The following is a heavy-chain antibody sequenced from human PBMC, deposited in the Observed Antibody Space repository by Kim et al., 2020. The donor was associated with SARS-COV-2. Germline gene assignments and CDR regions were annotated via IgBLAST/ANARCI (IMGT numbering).Heavy chain of an antibody. CDR2: ISSSSSYT. J-gene: IGHJ4*02. Sequence: GGSLRLSCAASGFTFSDYYMSWIRQAPGKGLEWVSYISSSSSYTNYADSVKGRFTISRDNAKNSLYLQMNSLRAEDTAVYYCARGWVGATPQCPIDYWGQGTLVTVSS. V-gene: IGHV3-11*06. D-gene: IGHD1-26*01. CDR3: ARGWVGATPQCPIDY. CDR1: GFTFSDYY.